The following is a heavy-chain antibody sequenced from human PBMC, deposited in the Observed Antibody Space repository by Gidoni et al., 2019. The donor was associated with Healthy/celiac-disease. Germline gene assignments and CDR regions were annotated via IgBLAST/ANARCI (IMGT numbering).Heavy chain of an antibody. CDR2: ISSSSSYI. CDR3: ARDLLTAVAGTDY. D-gene: IGHD6-19*01. Sequence: EVQLVVSVGGLVKPGGSLRLSCAASGFTFSSYSMNWVRQAPGKGLEWVSSISSSSSYIYYADSVKGRFTISRDNAKNSLYLQMNSLRAEDTAVYYCARDLLTAVAGTDYWGQGTLVTVSS. CDR1: GFTFSSYS. J-gene: IGHJ4*02. V-gene: IGHV3-21*01.